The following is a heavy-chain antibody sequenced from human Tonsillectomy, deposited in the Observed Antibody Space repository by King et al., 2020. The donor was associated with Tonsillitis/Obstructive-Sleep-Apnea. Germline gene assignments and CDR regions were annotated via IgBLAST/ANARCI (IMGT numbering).Heavy chain of an antibody. CDR2: ISSSVDYM. CDR3: ARATFGSDY. J-gene: IGHJ4*02. D-gene: IGHD1-26*01. CDR1: AISFTGYT. V-gene: IGHV3-21*01. Sequence: VQLVESGGGLVKPGGSLKLSCTASAISFTGYTMTLVRQAPGKGLEWVSSISSSVDYMYYADSVRGRFTISIDNAKNSLYLQMDSLTAEDTAVYYCARATFGSDYWGQGTLVTVSS.